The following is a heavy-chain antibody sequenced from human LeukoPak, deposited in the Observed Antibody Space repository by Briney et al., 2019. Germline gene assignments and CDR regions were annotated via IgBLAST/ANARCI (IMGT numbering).Heavy chain of an antibody. CDR2: IYYSGNS. CDR1: GGSISSYY. Sequence: SETLSLTCTVSGGSISSYYWSWIRQPPGKGLEWIGSIYYSGNSYYNPSLKSRVTISVDTSKNQFSLRLSSVTAADTAVYYCARVPVNIWENWFDPWGQGTLVTVSS. V-gene: IGHV4-59*12. J-gene: IGHJ5*02. CDR3: ARVPVNIWENWFDP. D-gene: IGHD1-26*01.